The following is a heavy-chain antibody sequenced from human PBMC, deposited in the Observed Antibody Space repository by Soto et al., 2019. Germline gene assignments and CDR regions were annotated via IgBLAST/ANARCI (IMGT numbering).Heavy chain of an antibody. CDR3: ACLSSFHGITIFGVVNPYYYGMDV. V-gene: IGHV1-69*12. J-gene: IGHJ6*02. D-gene: IGHD3-3*01. CDR2: IIPSFGTA. CDR1: GGTFSSYA. Sequence: QVQLVQSGAEVKKPGSSVKVSCKASGGTFSSYAISWVRQAPGLGLEWMGGIIPSFGTANYAQKFQGRVTINADESTSTAYMELSSLRSEDAAVYYCACLSSFHGITIFGVVNPYYYGMDVWGQGTTVTVSS.